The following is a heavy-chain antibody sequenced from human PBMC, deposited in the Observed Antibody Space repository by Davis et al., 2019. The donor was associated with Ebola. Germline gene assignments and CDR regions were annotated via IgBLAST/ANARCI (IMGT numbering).Heavy chain of an antibody. D-gene: IGHD4-17*01. CDR1: GFTFRTYD. J-gene: IGHJ4*02. Sequence: PGGSLRLSCAASGFTFRTYDMHWVRQATGKGLEWVSVIGTAGDTYYRGSVKGRFTISRENARNSFYLQMNSLTAGDTAVYYCARAQFGDVVLDYWGQETLVTVSS. CDR2: IGTAGDT. V-gene: IGHV3-13*01. CDR3: ARAQFGDVVLDY.